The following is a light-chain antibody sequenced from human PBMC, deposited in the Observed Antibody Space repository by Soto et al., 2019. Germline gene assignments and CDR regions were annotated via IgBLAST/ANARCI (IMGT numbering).Light chain of an antibody. J-gene: IGKJ1*01. CDR3: QQANTFPWT. CDR1: QGISSW. V-gene: IGKV1-12*01. CDR2: AAS. Sequence: DIQMTQSPSSVSASVGDRVTITCRASQGISSWLAWYQHKPGKAPKLLIYAASSLQSGVPSRFSGSGSGTEFTLTISSLQPDDFATYYCQQANTFPWTFGQGTMVEIK.